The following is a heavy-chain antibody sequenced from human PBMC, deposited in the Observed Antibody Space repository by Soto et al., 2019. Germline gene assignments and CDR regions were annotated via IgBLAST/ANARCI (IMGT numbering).Heavy chain of an antibody. CDR1: GFTFGDYG. D-gene: IGHD6-25*01. CDR3: SRILYSNGLGYFQY. Sequence: GGSLRLSCSSSGFTFGDYGMSWFRQPPGEGLEWVGFIRTKTYGETAEYAASVKDRFTISRDDSKSIAYLQMNSLKTEDTAVYYCSRILYSNGLGYFQYWGQGTLVTVSS. V-gene: IGHV3-49*03. CDR2: IRTKTYGETA. J-gene: IGHJ1*01.